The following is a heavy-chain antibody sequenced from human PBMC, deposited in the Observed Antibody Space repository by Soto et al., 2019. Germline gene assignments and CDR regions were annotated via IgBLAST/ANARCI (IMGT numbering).Heavy chain of an antibody. D-gene: IGHD3-10*01. J-gene: IGHJ6*02. CDR1: GFSFSDSY. CDR3: ARDRGGYGPPDV. V-gene: IGHV3-11*06. CDR2: ISGSSGYT. Sequence: VQLVESGGGLVKPGGSLRLSCAASGFSFSDSYMSWVRQAPGQGLEWVAYISGSSGYTGYADSVKGRFTISRDNAKNSLYLQMNSLRVEDTAVYYCARDRGGYGPPDVWGQGTTVTVS.